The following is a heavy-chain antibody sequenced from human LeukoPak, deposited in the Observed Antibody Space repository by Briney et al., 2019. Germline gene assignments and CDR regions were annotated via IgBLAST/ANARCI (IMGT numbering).Heavy chain of an antibody. CDR2: ISYDGSNK. J-gene: IGHJ4*02. V-gene: IGHV3-30*04. CDR3: ARDRLAAALDY. Sequence: PGGSLRLSCAASGFTFSSYATHWVRQAPGKGLEWVAVISYDGSNKYYADSVKGRFTISRDNSKNTLYLQMNSLRAEDTAVYYCARDRLAAALDYWGQGTLVTVSS. CDR1: GFTFSSYA. D-gene: IGHD6-13*01.